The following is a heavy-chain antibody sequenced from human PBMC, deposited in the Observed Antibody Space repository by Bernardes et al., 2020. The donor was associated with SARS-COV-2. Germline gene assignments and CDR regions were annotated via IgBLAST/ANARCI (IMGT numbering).Heavy chain of an antibody. CDR1: GYPFTGYY. V-gene: IGHV1-2*02. Sequence: ASVKVSCKASGYPFTGYYIHWVRQAPGQGLEWMGWINPNSGGTNYAQKLQGRVTMTRDTSISTAYMELTRLRSDDTAVYYCALPPTNFDRYGMDVWGQGTTVTVSS. D-gene: IGHD3-22*01. J-gene: IGHJ6*02. CDR2: INPNSGGT. CDR3: ALPPTNFDRYGMDV.